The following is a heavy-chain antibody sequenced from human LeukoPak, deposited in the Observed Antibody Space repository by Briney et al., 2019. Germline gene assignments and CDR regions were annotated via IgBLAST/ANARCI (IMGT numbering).Heavy chain of an antibody. CDR3: ARDSAARVSSLIWVPSLYYYGMDV. CDR2: ISYDGSNK. Sequence: GGSLRLSCAASGFTFSSYAMHWVRQAPGKGLEWVAVISYDGSNKYYADSVKGRFTISRDNSKNTLYLQMNSLRAEDTAVYYCARDSAARVSSLIWVPSLYYYGMDVWGQGTTVTVSS. CDR1: GFTFSSYA. V-gene: IGHV3-30-3*01. D-gene: IGHD6-6*01. J-gene: IGHJ6*02.